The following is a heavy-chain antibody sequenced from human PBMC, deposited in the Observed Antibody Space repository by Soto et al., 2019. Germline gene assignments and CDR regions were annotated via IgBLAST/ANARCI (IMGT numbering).Heavy chain of an antibody. D-gene: IGHD2-15*01. CDR2: INAGNGNT. Sequence: QVQFVQSGAEVKKPGASVKVSCKASGYTFTSYAMHWVRQAPGQRLEWMGWINAGNGNTKYSQKFQGRVTITRDTAASTDYMELSSMRSEDTTVYYCARGPGGPDGPGDYWGQGTLVTVSS. CDR1: GYTFTSYA. CDR3: ARGPGGPDGPGDY. V-gene: IGHV1-3*01. J-gene: IGHJ4*02.